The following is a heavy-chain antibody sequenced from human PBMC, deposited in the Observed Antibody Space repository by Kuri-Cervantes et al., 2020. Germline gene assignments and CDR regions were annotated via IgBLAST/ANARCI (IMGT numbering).Heavy chain of an antibody. CDR2: SNNVGSRV. Sequence: GGSLRLSCAASGFTLSQYWMYWVRQAPGKGLVWVSRSNNVGSRVNYADSVKGRFTVPRDNAKNTVYLQMNSLRVEDTAVYYCVRSKYSQWNDNDNDAFEIWGQGTMVTVSS. V-gene: IGHV3-74*01. CDR3: VRSKYSQWNDNDNDAFEI. J-gene: IGHJ3*02. CDR1: GFTLSQYW. D-gene: IGHD1-1*01.